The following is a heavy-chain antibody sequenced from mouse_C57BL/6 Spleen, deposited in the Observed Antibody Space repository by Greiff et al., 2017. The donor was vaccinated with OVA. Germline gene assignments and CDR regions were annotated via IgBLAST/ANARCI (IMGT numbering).Heavy chain of an antibody. CDR3: ARRELLAWFAY. V-gene: IGHV1-55*01. J-gene: IGHJ3*01. CDR2: IYPGSGST. D-gene: IGHD1-1*01. Sequence: QVHVKQPGAELVKPGASVKMSCKASGYTFTSYWITWVKQRPGQGLEWIGDIYPGSGSTNYNEKFKSKATLTVDTSSSTAYMQLSSLTSEDSAVYYCARRELLAWFAYWGQGTLVTVSA. CDR1: GYTFTSYW.